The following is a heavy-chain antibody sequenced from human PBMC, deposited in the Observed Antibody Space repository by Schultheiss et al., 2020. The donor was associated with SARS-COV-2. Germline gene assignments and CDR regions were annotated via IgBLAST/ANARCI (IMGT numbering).Heavy chain of an antibody. CDR3: ARDRGDFWSGYYYYYMDV. D-gene: IGHD3-3*01. CDR1: GGSISSSSYY. J-gene: IGHJ6*03. CDR2: IYYSGST. V-gene: IGHV4-39*07. Sequence: LSLTCTVSGGSISSSSYYWGWIRQPPGKGLEWIGSIYYSGSTYYNPSLKSRVTISVDTSKNQFSLKLSSVTAADTAVYYCARDRGDFWSGYYYYYMDVWGKGTTVTVSS.